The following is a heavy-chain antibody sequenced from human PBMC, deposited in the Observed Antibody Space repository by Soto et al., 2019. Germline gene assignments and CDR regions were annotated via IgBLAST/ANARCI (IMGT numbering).Heavy chain of an antibody. D-gene: IGHD3-16*01. CDR3: ARDLRPLDY. Sequence: EVQLVESGGGLVQPGGSLRLSCAASGFTFSSYSMNWVRQAPGKGLEWVSYISSSSSTIYYADSVKGRFTISRDNAKNSLYLQMNSLRAEDTAVYYCARDLRPLDYCGQGTLVTVSS. J-gene: IGHJ4*02. CDR2: ISSSSSTI. V-gene: IGHV3-48*01. CDR1: GFTFSSYS.